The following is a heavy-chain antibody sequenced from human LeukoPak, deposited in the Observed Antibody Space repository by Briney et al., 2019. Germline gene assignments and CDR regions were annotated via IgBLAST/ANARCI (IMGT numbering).Heavy chain of an antibody. J-gene: IGHJ3*02. CDR1: GFTFDDYA. D-gene: IGHD1-14*01. CDR3: AKVVSWSFDI. Sequence: SLRLSCAASGFTFDDYAMHWVRQAPGKGLEWVSGVNWNGGTICYADSVKGRFTISRDNAKNSLYLQMNSLRAEDTALYYCAKVVSWSFDIWGQGTMVTVSS. V-gene: IGHV3-9*01. CDR2: VNWNGGTI.